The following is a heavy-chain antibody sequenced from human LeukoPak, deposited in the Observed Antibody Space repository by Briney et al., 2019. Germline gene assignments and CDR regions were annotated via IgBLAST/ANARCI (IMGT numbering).Heavy chain of an antibody. CDR1: GITFTDYW. Sequence: PGGSLRLSCAASGITFTDYWMHWVRQAPGKGLEWVSAISGSGGSTYCADSVKGRFTISRDNSKNTLYLQMNSLRAEDTAVYYCAKDTFCSNYFQPFDYWGQGTLVTVSS. CDR2: ISGSGGST. J-gene: IGHJ4*02. CDR3: AKDTFCSNYFQPFDY. D-gene: IGHD4-11*01. V-gene: IGHV3-23*01.